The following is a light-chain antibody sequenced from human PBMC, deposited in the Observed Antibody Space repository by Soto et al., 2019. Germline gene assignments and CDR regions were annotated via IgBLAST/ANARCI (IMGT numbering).Light chain of an antibody. CDR1: SSDVGGYDY. Sequence: QSVLTQPASVSGSPGQPFPISCLGSSSDVGGYDYVSWYQQHPGKAPKLMIYELSNRPSGVPNRFSGSKPGNAASQTISGLQAEDEVDYYCCSYTGSLTLLFGGGTKVTVL. CDR2: ELS. J-gene: IGLJ2*01. CDR3: CSYTGSLTLL. V-gene: IGLV2-14*01.